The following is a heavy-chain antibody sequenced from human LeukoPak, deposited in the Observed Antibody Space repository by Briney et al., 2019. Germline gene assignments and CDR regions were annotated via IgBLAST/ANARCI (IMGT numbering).Heavy chain of an antibody. D-gene: IGHD1-26*01. CDR3: AKDRGMVGASVRAFDY. CDR2: ISGSGENT. Sequence: GGSLRLSCAASGFTFRNHAMNWVRQAPGKGLEWVSVISGSGENTYYAAAVKGRFTISRDNSQKTLYLQMSSLRGEDTALYYCAKDRGMVGASVRAFDYWGQGTPVTVSS. CDR1: GFTFRNHA. V-gene: IGHV3-23*01. J-gene: IGHJ4*02.